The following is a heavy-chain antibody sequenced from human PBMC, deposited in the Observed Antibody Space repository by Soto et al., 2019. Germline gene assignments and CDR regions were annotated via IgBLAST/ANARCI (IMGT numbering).Heavy chain of an antibody. Sequence: PGGSLRLSCAASGFTFSSYSMNWVRQAPGKGLEWVSSISSSSSYIYYADSVKGRFTISRDNAKNSLYLQMNSLRSEDTAVYYCARGLPLWYFQHWGQGTLVTVSS. D-gene: IGHD2-21*01. CDR1: GFTFSSYS. CDR3: ARGLPLWYFQH. J-gene: IGHJ1*01. CDR2: ISSSSSYI. V-gene: IGHV3-21*04.